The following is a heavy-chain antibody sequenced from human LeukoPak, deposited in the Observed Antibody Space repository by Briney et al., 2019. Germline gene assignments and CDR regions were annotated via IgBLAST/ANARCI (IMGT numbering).Heavy chain of an antibody. D-gene: IGHD2-2*01. J-gene: IGHJ4*02. CDR2: ISVYNGNT. CDR3: ARESYCSTPSCSHDY. Sequence: WASVKVSCKASGYTFTSYAMHWVRQAPGQRLEWMGWISVYNGNTNYAQKLQGRVTLTTDTSTSTAYMELRSLRSDDTAVYYCARESYCSTPSCSHDYWGQGTLVTVSS. CDR1: GYTFTSYA. V-gene: IGHV1-18*01.